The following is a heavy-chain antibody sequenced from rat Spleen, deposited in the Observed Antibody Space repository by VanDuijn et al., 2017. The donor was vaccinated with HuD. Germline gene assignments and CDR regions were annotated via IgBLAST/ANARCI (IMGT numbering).Heavy chain of an antibody. Sequence: EVQLVESGGGLVQPGRSLKLSCAASGFTFSDYNMAWVRQSPKKGLEWVATIIYDGSRTYYRDSVKGLLTISRDNAKSTLYLQMDSLRSEDTATYYCAGGESIDYWGQGVMVTVSS. CDR2: IIYDGSRT. CDR3: AGGESIDY. CDR1: GFTFSDYN. D-gene: IGHD1-11*01. J-gene: IGHJ2*01. V-gene: IGHV5S10*01.